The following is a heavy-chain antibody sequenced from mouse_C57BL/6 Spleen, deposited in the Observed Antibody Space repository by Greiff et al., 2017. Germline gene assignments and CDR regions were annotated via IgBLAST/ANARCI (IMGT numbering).Heavy chain of an antibody. J-gene: IGHJ4*01. Sequence: QVQLQQPGAELVKPGASVKMSCKASGYTFTSYWITWVKLRPGQGLEWIGDIYPGSGSTNYNEKFKSKATLTVDTSSSTAYMQLSSLTSEDSAVYYCARGRWIYYDYGDYAMDCWGQGTSVTVSS. V-gene: IGHV1-55*01. CDR2: IYPGSGST. CDR1: GYTFTSYW. CDR3: ARGRWIYYDYGDYAMDC. D-gene: IGHD2-4*01.